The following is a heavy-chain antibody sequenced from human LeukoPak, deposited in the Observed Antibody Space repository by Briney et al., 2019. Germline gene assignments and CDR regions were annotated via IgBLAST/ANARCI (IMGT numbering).Heavy chain of an antibody. Sequence: PGGSLRLSCAASGFTFSDYFMTWVRQAPGKGLEWVAHINQAGSKGNYVDSVRGRFTISRDNAKKSLYLQMDSLRAEDTASYYCSRGNGSQDYRGEGILVTVSS. CDR1: GFTFSDYF. J-gene: IGHJ4*02. CDR3: SRGNGSQDY. D-gene: IGHD2-8*01. CDR2: INQAGSKG. V-gene: IGHV3-7*01.